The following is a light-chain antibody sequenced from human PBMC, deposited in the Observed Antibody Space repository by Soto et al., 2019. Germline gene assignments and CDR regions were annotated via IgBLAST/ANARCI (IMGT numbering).Light chain of an antibody. CDR3: QQRSNWPRT. CDR1: QSVSSS. CDR2: DAS. J-gene: IGKJ2*01. Sequence: EIVLTQSPATLSLSPGERATLSCRASQSVSSSLGWFQHKPGQAPRLLISDASNRATGIPARFSGSGSWTDFTLTISSLEPEEFAIYYCQQRSNWPRTFGQGTKLEIK. V-gene: IGKV3-11*01.